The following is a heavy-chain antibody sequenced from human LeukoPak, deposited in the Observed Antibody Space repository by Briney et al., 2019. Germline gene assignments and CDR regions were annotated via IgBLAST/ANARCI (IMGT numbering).Heavy chain of an antibody. CDR1: RSSIIYYN. CDR2: VYYNGSA. J-gene: IGHJ4*02. CDR3: ARKGGHFDY. V-gene: IGHV4-59*01. D-gene: IGHD2-15*01. Sequence: SETLSLICTIDRSSIIYYNWVWIRHPPRKRLEWIGYVYYNGSAKYNPSLKSRVTISVDMSKNQFSLKVSSVTAADTAIYYCARKGGHFDYWGQGTLVTVSS.